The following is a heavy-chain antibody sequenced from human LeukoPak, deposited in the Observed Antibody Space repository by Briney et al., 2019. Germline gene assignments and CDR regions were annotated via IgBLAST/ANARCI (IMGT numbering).Heavy chain of an antibody. J-gene: IGHJ4*02. D-gene: IGHD1-26*01. CDR3: TREDSGSYLPLDY. CDR1: GFAFGDYA. V-gene: IGHV3-49*05. CDR2: IRSKAYGGTT. Sequence: KTGGSLRLSCTASGFAFGDYAMSWLRQAPGKGLEWVGFIRSKAYGGTTEYAASVKGRFTISRDDSKSIAYLQMNSLKTEDTAVYYCTREDSGSYLPLDYWGQGTLVTVSS.